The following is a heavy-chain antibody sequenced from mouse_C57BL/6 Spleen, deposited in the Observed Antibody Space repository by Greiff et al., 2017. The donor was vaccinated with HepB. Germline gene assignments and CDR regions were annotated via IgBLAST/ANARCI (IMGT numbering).Heavy chain of an antibody. CDR1: GYTFTDYY. CDR2: INPYNGGT. Sequence: VQLKESGPVLVKPGASVKMSCKASGYTFTDYYMNWVKQSHGKSLEWIGVINPYNGGTSYNQKFKGKATLTVDKSSSTAYMELDSLTSEDSAVYYCARGIYYDYDGGFAYWGQGTLVTVSA. J-gene: IGHJ3*01. D-gene: IGHD2-4*01. CDR3: ARGIYYDYDGGFAY. V-gene: IGHV1-19*01.